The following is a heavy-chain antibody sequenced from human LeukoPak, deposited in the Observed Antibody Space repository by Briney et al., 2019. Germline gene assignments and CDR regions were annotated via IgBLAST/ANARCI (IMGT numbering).Heavy chain of an antibody. D-gene: IGHD3-10*01. Sequence: LETLSLTCSVSGGSISSYYWRWIRQPPGKGLEWIGYIYTSGSTNYNPSLKSRVTISVDTSKNQFSLKLSSVTAADTAVYYCARGKLISIWGQGTLVTVSS. CDR1: GGSISSYY. J-gene: IGHJ4*02. CDR3: ARGKLISI. CDR2: IYTSGST. V-gene: IGHV4-4*09.